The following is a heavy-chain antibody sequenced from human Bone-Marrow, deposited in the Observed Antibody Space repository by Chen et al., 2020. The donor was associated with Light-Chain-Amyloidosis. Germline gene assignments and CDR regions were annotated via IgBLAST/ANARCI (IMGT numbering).Heavy chain of an antibody. J-gene: IGHJ4*02. Sequence: QVQLQQWGAGLLKPSETLSLTCAVHGGSISGYYWNWLRQSPGKGLEWIGEINRSGSTNYNPSLKSRVTMSVDTSKNQFSLKVNSVTASDTAVYYCARGGLDHWGQETLVTVSS. CDR2: INRSGST. CDR1: GGSISGYY. CDR3: ARGGLDH. V-gene: IGHV4-34*01.